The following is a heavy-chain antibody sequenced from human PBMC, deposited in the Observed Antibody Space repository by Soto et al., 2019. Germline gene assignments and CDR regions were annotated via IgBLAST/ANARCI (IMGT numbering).Heavy chain of an antibody. V-gene: IGHV1-18*01. Sequence: ASVKVSCKASGYTFTSYGISWVRQAPGQGLEWMGWISAYNGNTNYAQKLQGRVTMTTDTSTSTAYMELRSLRSDDTAVYYCARDRVISRSYYYGMDVWGQGTTVTVSS. D-gene: IGHD2-21*01. CDR2: ISAYNGNT. J-gene: IGHJ6*02. CDR3: ARDRVISRSYYYGMDV. CDR1: GYTFTSYG.